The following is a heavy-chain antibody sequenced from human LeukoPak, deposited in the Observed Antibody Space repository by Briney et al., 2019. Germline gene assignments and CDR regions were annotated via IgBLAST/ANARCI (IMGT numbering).Heavy chain of an antibody. CDR2: IYHSGST. V-gene: IGHV4-34*01. J-gene: IGHJ5*02. D-gene: IGHD6-13*01. CDR3: AREPNSSSWYRWFDP. CDR1: GGSFSGYY. Sequence: SETLSLTCAVYGGSFSGYYWSWIRQPPGKGLEWIGEIYHSGSTNYNPSLKSRVTISVDKSKNQFSLKLSSVTAADTAVYYCAREPNSSSWYRWFDPWGQGTLVTVSS.